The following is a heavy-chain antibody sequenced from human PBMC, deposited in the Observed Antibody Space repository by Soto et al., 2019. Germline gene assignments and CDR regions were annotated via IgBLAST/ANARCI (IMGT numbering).Heavy chain of an antibody. Sequence: EVRLVESGGGSIQPGGSLRLSCEVSGFSVSSNYMSWVRQAPGKGLEWVSVVSDVERTNFADSVKGRFTVSRDIPKRTVFLQMNSLRAEDTAVYYCARPHSAAFAWAAESWGQGTLVIVSS. V-gene: IGHV3-53*01. CDR1: GFSVSSNY. J-gene: IGHJ5*02. D-gene: IGHD1-26*01. CDR3: ARPHSAAFAWAAES. CDR2: VSDVERT.